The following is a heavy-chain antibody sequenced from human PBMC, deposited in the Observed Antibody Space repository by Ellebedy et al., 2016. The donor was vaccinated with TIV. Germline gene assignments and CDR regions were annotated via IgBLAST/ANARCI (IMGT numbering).Heavy chain of an antibody. Sequence: GSLRLSCAASGFTFINAWMSWVRQAPGRALEWIGEIHHTKGTNYNPSLKSRVSMSVDKSKNQFSLNINSVTAADTAVYFCARGGNWLFDYWGPGILVTVSS. CDR3: ARGGNWLFDY. D-gene: IGHD1-20*01. J-gene: IGHJ4*02. V-gene: IGHV4-4*01. CDR2: IHHTKGT. CDR1: GFTFINAW.